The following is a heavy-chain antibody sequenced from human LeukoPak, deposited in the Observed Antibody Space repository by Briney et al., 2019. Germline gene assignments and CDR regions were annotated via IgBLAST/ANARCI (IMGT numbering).Heavy chain of an antibody. CDR3: ARGLPSTIVVVVAATQDYYYYMDV. CDR2: INHSGST. D-gene: IGHD2-15*01. CDR1: GGSFSGYY. V-gene: IGHV4-34*01. Sequence: SETLSLTCAVYGGSFSGYYWSWIRQPPGKGLEWIGEINHSGSTNDNPSLKSRVTISVDTSKNQFSLKLSSVTAADTAVYYCARGLPSTIVVVVAATQDYYYYMDVWGKGTTVTVSS. J-gene: IGHJ6*03.